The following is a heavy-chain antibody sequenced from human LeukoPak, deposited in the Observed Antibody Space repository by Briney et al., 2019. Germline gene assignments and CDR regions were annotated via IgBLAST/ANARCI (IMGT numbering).Heavy chain of an antibody. CDR1: GGSISSYY. CDR2: VFHSGST. D-gene: IGHD5-24*01. Sequence: SETLSLTCTVSGGSISSYYWSWIRQPPGKGLEWIGYVFHSGSTNYNPSLKSRVTISVDTSKNQFSLKLTSVTAADTAVYYCARAGPRRDGYNFDCWGQGTLVTVSS. CDR3: ARAGPRRDGYNFDC. J-gene: IGHJ4*02. V-gene: IGHV4-59*08.